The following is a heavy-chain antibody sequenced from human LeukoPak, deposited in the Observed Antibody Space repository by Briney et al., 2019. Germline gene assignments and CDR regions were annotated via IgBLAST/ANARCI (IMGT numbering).Heavy chain of an antibody. CDR1: GFTFSSYS. D-gene: IGHD3-10*01. Sequence: GGSLRLSCAASGFTFSSYSMNWVRQAPGKGLEWVSSISSSSSYIYYADSVKGRFTISRDNAKNSLYLQMNSLRAEDTAVYYCASGSGSYRTPYYYMDVWGTGTTVTVSS. J-gene: IGHJ6*03. V-gene: IGHV3-21*01. CDR3: ASGSGSYRTPYYYMDV. CDR2: ISSSSSYI.